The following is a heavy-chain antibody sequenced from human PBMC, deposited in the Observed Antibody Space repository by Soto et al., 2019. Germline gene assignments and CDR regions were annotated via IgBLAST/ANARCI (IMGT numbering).Heavy chain of an antibody. CDR1: GFTFSSQI. CDR2: ISSSSKTI. D-gene: IGHD3-16*01. V-gene: IGHV3-48*02. CDR3: ARALSP. J-gene: IGHJ4*02. Sequence: EVQLVESGGGLVQPVGSLRLSCAASGFTFSSQIMNWVRQAPGKGLEWVSYISSSSKTIYYADSVRGRFTISRDNAKNSLYLQMNSLRDEDTAVYYCARALSPWGQGTRVTDSS.